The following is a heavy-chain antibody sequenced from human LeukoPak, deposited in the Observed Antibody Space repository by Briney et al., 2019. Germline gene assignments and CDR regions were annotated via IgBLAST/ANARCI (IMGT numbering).Heavy chain of an antibody. Sequence: SETLSLTCTVSGGSVNSGSFYWSWIRQPPGKGLEWIGCVYFSGSTNYNPSLKSRVTMSVDTSKSHFSLKLSSVTAADTAVYYCARGRFFAGGAFYFDHWGQGTLVTVSS. J-gene: IGHJ4*02. CDR1: GGSVNSGSFY. CDR2: VYFSGST. V-gene: IGHV4-61*01. D-gene: IGHD3-3*01. CDR3: ARGRFFAGGAFYFDH.